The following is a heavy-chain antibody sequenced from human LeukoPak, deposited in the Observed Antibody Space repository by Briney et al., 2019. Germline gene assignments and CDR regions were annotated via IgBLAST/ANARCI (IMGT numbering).Heavy chain of an antibody. D-gene: IGHD3-22*01. Sequence: SETLSLTCTVPGYSISSGYYWGWIRQPPGKGLEWIGSIYHSGSTYYNPSLKSRVTISVDTSKNQFSLKLSSVTAADTAVYYCAREALVFYDSSGYTPYWGRGTLVTVSS. J-gene: IGHJ4*02. CDR3: AREALVFYDSSGYTPY. CDR2: IYHSGST. V-gene: IGHV4-38-2*02. CDR1: GYSISSGYY.